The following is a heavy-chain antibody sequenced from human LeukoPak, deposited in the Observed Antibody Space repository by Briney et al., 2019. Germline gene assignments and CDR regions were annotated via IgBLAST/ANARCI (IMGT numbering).Heavy chain of an antibody. V-gene: IGHV3-7*03. CDR3: AKGRWYVDY. Sequence: GGSLRLSCAASGFTFSTYWMTWVRQGPGKGLEWVANIRQDGGEAYYVDSVKGRFTISRDNSKNTLYLQMNSLRAEDTAVYYCAKGRWYVDYWGQGTLVTVSS. CDR1: GFTFSTYW. J-gene: IGHJ4*02. D-gene: IGHD6-13*01. CDR2: IRQDGGEA.